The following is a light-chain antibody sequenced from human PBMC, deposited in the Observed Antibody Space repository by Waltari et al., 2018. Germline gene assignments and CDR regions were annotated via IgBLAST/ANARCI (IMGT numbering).Light chain of an antibody. CDR3: CSYAGSYTVV. CDR1: SSAVGSYNY. J-gene: IGLJ3*02. CDR2: DVS. Sequence: QSALTQPRSVSGSPGQSVTLSCTGTSSAVGSYNYVHWYQQHPGKAPKLLIYDVSKRPSGVPARFSGSKSANTASLTISGLQADDEADYYCCSYAGSYTVVFGGGTKLTVL. V-gene: IGLV2-11*01.